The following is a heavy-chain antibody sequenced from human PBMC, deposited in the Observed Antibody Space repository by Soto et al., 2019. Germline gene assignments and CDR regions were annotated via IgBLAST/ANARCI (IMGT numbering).Heavy chain of an antibody. CDR2: VYHSGST. CDR3: ARTSTSGPRFDY. CDR1: GGSISTSNW. D-gene: IGHD1-1*01. Sequence: QVQLQESGPGLVKPSGTLSLTCAVSGGSISTSNWWSWVRQPPGKGLEWIGEVYHSGSTNYNPSFKSRVARSLPKSKNQSSLKLNSVPAADTALYYCARTSTSGPRFDYWGQGSLVTVSS. J-gene: IGHJ4*02. V-gene: IGHV4-4*02.